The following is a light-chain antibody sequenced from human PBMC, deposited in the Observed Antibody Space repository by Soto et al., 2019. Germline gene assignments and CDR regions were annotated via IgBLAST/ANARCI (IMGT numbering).Light chain of an antibody. CDR2: DAS. CDR3: QQYEGYSTLVT. V-gene: IGKV1-5*01. J-gene: IGKJ4*01. CDR1: QSISGW. Sequence: DIQMTQSPYTLSPSVGDRVSITCRASQSISGWLAWYQQKPGKAPKLLIYDASSLESGVPSRFSGSGSGTEFSLTISRLQPDDFATYYCQQYEGYSTLVTFGGGTKVELK.